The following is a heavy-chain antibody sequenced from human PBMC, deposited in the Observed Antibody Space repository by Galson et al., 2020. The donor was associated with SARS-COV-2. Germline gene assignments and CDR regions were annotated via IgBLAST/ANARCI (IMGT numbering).Heavy chain of an antibody. CDR3: ARGDMGNDYFDY. CDR1: GFTFSSYW. J-gene: IGHJ4*02. Sequence: ALHGESLKISCAASGFTFSSYWMYWVRQAPGKGLVWVSRIYSEGSSTSYADSVKGRFTISGDNAKNTLYLQMNSLRAEDTAVYYCARGDMGNDYFDYWGQGTLVTVSS. CDR2: IYSEGSST. V-gene: IGHV3-74*01. D-gene: IGHD7-27*01.